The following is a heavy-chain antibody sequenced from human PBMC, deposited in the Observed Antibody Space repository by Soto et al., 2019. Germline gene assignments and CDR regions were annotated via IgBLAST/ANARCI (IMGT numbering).Heavy chain of an antibody. Sequence: QVQLVESGGGVVQPGRSLRLSCAASGFTFSSYGMHWVRQAPGKGLAWVAVIWYDGSNKYYADSVKGRFTISRDNSKNTLYLQMNSLRAEDTAVYYCARVLAQLVPPYYGMDVWGQGTTVTVSS. CDR1: GFTFSSYG. J-gene: IGHJ6*02. CDR3: ARVLAQLVPPYYGMDV. D-gene: IGHD6-6*01. CDR2: IWYDGSNK. V-gene: IGHV3-33*01.